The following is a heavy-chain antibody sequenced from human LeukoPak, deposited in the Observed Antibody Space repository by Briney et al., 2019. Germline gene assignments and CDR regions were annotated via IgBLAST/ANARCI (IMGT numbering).Heavy chain of an antibody. CDR1: GASVSSYY. D-gene: IGHD2/OR15-2a*01. J-gene: IGHJ4*02. Sequence: PSETLSLTCTVSGASVSSYYWSWIRQPPGKGLEWIGYIYYSGNTNYNPSLDSRATLSVDTSKNQFSLRLTSVTAADTAVYYCARVRVGGTFYYFDYWGLGTLVTVSS. V-gene: IGHV4-59*02. CDR3: ARVRVGGTFYYFDY. CDR2: IYYSGNT.